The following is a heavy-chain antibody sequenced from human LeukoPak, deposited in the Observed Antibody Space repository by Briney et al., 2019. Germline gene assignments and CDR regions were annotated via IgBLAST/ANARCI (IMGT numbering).Heavy chain of an antibody. CDR3: ARHRRGWEPNNGHAFDI. CDR1: GGSISSGGYY. J-gene: IGHJ3*02. D-gene: IGHD1-26*01. V-gene: IGHV4-61*08. Sequence: PSETLSLTCTVSGGSISSGGYYWSWIRQPPGKGLEWIGYIYYSGSTNYNPSLKSRVTISVDTSKNQFSLKLSSVTAADTAVYYCARHRRGWEPNNGHAFDIWGQGTMVTVSS. CDR2: IYYSGST.